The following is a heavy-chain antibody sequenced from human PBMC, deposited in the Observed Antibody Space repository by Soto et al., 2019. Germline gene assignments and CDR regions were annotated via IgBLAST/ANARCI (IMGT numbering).Heavy chain of an antibody. CDR1: GGSISSYY. Sequence: SETLSLTCPVSGGSISSYYWSWFRQPPGKGLEWIGYIYYSGSTKYNPSFQSRVSISVDTSKNQFSLKLSSVTAADTAVYYCARHCSGGSCFSSFDYWGRGTLVTVPQ. D-gene: IGHD2-15*01. CDR3: ARHCSGGSCFSSFDY. J-gene: IGHJ4*02. CDR2: IYYSGST. V-gene: IGHV4-59*08.